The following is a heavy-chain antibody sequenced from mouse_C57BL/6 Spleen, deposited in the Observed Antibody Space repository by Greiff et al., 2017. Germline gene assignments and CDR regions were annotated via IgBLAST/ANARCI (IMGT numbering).Heavy chain of an antibody. CDR3: ARSPHTTVGAY. D-gene: IGHD1-1*01. CDR1: GYTFTSYW. J-gene: IGHJ3*01. Sequence: QVQLKQPGAELVRPGSSVKLSCKASGYTFTSYWMDWVKQRPGQGLEWIGNIYPSDSETHYNQKFKDKATLTVDKSSSTAYMQLSSLTSEDSAVYYCARSPHTTVGAYWGQGTLVTVSA. V-gene: IGHV1-61*01. CDR2: IYPSDSET.